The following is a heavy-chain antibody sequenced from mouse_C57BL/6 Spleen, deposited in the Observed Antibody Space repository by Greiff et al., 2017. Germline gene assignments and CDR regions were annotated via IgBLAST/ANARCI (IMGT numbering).Heavy chain of an antibody. V-gene: IGHV1-63*01. CDR3: ARSGGNSLDFDY. J-gene: IGHJ2*01. D-gene: IGHD2-1*01. Sequence: QVQLKESGAELVRPGTSVKMSCKASGYTFTNYWIGWAKQRPGHGLEWIGDIYPGGGYTNYNEKFKGKATLTADKSSSTAYMQFSSLTSEDSAIYYCARSGGNSLDFDYWGQGTTLTVSS. CDR1: GYTFTNYW. CDR2: IYPGGGYT.